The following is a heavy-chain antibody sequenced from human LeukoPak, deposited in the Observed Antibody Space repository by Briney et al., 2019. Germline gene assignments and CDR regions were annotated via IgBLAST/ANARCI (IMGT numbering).Heavy chain of an antibody. CDR1: GGSISSGSYY. Sequence: SQTLSLTCTVSGGSISSGSYYWSWIRQPAGKGLEWIGRIYTSGSTNYNPSLKSRVTISVDTSKNQFSLKLSSVAAADTAVYYCASTVGATNDYWGQGTLVTVSS. D-gene: IGHD1-26*01. V-gene: IGHV4-61*02. J-gene: IGHJ4*02. CDR3: ASTVGATNDY. CDR2: IYTSGST.